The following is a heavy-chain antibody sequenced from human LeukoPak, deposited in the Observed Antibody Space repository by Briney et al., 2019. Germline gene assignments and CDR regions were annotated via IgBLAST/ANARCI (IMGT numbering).Heavy chain of an antibody. V-gene: IGHV1-46*01. CDR1: GYTFTIHY. CDR3: ARDSNSSSFDY. J-gene: IGHJ4*02. Sequence: GASVKVSFKASGYTFTIHYMHWVRQAPGQGLEWMGIINPSDGSTTSAHKFQGRVTVTRDKSTRTVYMELRSLRSEDTAVYYCARDSNSSSFDYWGQGILVTVSS. D-gene: IGHD6-6*01. CDR2: INPSDGST.